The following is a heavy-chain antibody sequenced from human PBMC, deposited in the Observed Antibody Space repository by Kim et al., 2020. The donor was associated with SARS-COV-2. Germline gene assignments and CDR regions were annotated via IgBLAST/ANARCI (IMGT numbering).Heavy chain of an antibody. CDR3: ASLPYVVDV. J-gene: IGHJ6*02. Sequence: GGSLRLSCAASGLTVGSSSMSWVRQAPGKGLEWVSVIDRGGSTFYADSVKGRFTISRDNSKNTLYLQMNSLRAEDTAGYYCASLPYVVDVWGQGTTVTVSS. V-gene: IGHV3-53*01. CDR1: GLTVGSSS. CDR2: IDRGGST.